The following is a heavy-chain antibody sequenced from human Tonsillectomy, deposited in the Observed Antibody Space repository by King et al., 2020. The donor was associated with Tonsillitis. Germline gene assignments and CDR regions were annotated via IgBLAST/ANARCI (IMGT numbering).Heavy chain of an antibody. V-gene: IGHV7-4-1*02. Sequence: VQLVQSGSELKKPGASVKVSCKASGYTFTSYAMNWVRQAPGQGLEWMGWINTNTGNPTYAQGFTGRFLFSLDTSVTTAYLQISSLKAEDTAVYYCAREFKRDCSSTSCHFLYWGQGTLVTVSS. CDR2: INTNTGNP. D-gene: IGHD2-2*01. CDR1: GYTFTSYA. CDR3: AREFKRDCSSTSCHFLY. J-gene: IGHJ4*02.